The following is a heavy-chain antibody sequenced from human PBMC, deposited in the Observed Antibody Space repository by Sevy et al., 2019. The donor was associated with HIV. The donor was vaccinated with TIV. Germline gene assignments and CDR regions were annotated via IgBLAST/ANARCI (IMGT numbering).Heavy chain of an antibody. CDR2: IYYSGST. Sequence: SETLSLTCTVSGGSISSGGYYWSWIRQHPGKGLEWIGYIYYSGSTYYNPSLKSRDTISVDTSKNQFSLKLSSVTAADTAVYYCARGGGYCSGGSCYSLDYYYYMDVWGKGTTVTVSS. V-gene: IGHV4-31*03. CDR1: GGSISSGGYY. D-gene: IGHD2-15*01. CDR3: ARGGGYCSGGSCYSLDYYYYMDV. J-gene: IGHJ6*03.